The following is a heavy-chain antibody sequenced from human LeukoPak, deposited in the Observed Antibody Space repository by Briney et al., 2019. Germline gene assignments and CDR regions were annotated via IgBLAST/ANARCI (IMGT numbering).Heavy chain of an antibody. D-gene: IGHD5-18*01. CDR3: ARDPYVDTAMVNAFDI. Sequence: PGGSLRLSCAASGFTFSSYGMHWVRQAPGKGLEWVAVIWYDGSNKYYADSVKGRFTISRDNSKNTLYLQMNSLRAEDTAVYYCARDPYVDTAMVNAFDIWGQGTMVTVSS. J-gene: IGHJ3*02. CDR2: IWYDGSNK. V-gene: IGHV3-33*01. CDR1: GFTFSSYG.